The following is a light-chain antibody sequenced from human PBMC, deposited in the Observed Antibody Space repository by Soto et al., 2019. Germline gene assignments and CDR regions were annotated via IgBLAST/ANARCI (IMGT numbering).Light chain of an antibody. CDR2: GAS. J-gene: IGKJ1*01. Sequence: EIVWTQSPGTLSLSPGERATLSCRASQSVSSSYLAWYQQKPGQAPRLLIYGASSRATGIPDRFSGSGSGTDFPLTISRLEPEDFAVYYCQQYGSHHTFGQGTKVEIK. CDR1: QSVSSSY. V-gene: IGKV3-20*01. CDR3: QQYGSHHT.